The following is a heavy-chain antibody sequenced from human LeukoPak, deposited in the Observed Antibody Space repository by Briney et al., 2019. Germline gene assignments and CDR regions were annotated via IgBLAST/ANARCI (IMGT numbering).Heavy chain of an antibody. CDR2: INAGNGNT. J-gene: IGHJ6*02. CDR3: ARVPITIFGVVPYYYYYGMDV. CDR1: GYTFTSYA. D-gene: IGHD3-3*01. Sequence: ASVKVSCKASGYTFTSYAMHWVRQAPGQRLEWMGWINAGNGNTKYSQKFQGRVTTTRDTSASTAYMELSSLRPEDTAVYYCARVPITIFGVVPYYYYYGMDVWGQGTTVTVSS. V-gene: IGHV1-3*01.